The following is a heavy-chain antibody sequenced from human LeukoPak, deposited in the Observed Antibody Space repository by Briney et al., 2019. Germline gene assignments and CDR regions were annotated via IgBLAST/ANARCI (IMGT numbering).Heavy chain of an antibody. Sequence: SHALSLTCTVSGGSISSGGYYWSWIRQHPGKGLEWIGYIYYSGSTYYNPSLKSRVTISVDTSKNQLSLKLSSVTAADTAVYYCAREDIGVVPAAIGNWGQGTLVTVSS. CDR1: GGSISSGGYY. CDR2: IYYSGST. V-gene: IGHV4-31*03. CDR3: AREDIGVVPAAIGN. J-gene: IGHJ4*02. D-gene: IGHD2-2*01.